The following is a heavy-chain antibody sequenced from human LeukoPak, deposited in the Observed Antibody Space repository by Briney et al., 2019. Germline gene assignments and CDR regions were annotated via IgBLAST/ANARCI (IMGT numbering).Heavy chain of an antibody. J-gene: IGHJ4*02. Sequence: SETLSLTCTVSGGSISSGSYYWSRIRQPAGKGLEWIGRIYTSGSTNYNPSLKSRVTISVDTSKNQFSLKLSSVTAADTAVYYCARDKLLWFGELTRQVHIFDYWGQGTLVTVSS. D-gene: IGHD3-10*01. CDR2: IYTSGST. CDR3: ARDKLLWFGELTRQVHIFDY. V-gene: IGHV4-61*02. CDR1: GGSISSGSYY.